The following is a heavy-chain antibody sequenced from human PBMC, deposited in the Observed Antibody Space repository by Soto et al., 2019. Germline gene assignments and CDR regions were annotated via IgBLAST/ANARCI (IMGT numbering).Heavy chain of an antibody. J-gene: IGHJ4*02. Sequence: SEILSLTCAVYGGSFSGYYWSWIRQPPGKGLEWIGEINHSGSTNYNPSLKSRVTISVDTSKNQFSLKLSSVTAADTAVYYCARGKLRYFDWLTKKGEFDYWGQGTLVTVSS. CDR3: ARGKLRYFDWLTKKGEFDY. CDR2: INHSGST. CDR1: GGSFSGYY. D-gene: IGHD3-9*01. V-gene: IGHV4-34*01.